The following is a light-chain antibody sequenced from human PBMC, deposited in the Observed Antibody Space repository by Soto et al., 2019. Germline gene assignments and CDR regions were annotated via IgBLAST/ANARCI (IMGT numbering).Light chain of an antibody. V-gene: IGLV2-14*01. CDR1: SSDVGGYNY. CDR3: SSYQITSTRDVV. J-gene: IGLJ2*01. Sequence: QSALTQPASVSGSPGQSITISCTGTSSDVGGYNYVSWYQQHPGKAPKLMIYDVTNRPSGVSDRFSGSKSGNTASLTIAGLQAEDEAHYNCSSYQITSTRDVVFGGGTNLTVL. CDR2: DVT.